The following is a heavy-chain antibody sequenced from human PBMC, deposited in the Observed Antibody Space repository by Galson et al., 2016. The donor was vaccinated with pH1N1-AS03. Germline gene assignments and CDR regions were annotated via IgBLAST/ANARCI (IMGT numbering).Heavy chain of an antibody. D-gene: IGHD3-3*01. CDR3: ARGPDYWSDCHYYYAMDV. Sequence: SVKVSCKVSGGPFSSYAISWVRQAPGQGLEWMGGIIPIFDTPNYAQNFQGRVTITSDESTNTAYMELSSLRSEDTAVYFCARGPDYWSDCHYYYAMDVWGQGTTVTVSS. V-gene: IGHV1-69*13. CDR1: GGPFSSYA. CDR2: IIPIFDTP. J-gene: IGHJ6*02.